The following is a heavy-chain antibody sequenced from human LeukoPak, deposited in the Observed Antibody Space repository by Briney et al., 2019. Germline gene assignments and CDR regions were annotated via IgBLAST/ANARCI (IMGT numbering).Heavy chain of an antibody. Sequence: GGSLRLSCAASGFTFSSYSMNWVRQAPGKGLEWVAVISYDGSNKYYADSVKGRFTISRDNSKNTLYLQMNSLRAEDTAVYYCASSGGVVWFDPWGQGTLVTVSS. CDR2: ISYDGSNK. J-gene: IGHJ5*02. CDR1: GFTFSSYS. V-gene: IGHV3-30*03. D-gene: IGHD3-3*01. CDR3: ASSGGVVWFDP.